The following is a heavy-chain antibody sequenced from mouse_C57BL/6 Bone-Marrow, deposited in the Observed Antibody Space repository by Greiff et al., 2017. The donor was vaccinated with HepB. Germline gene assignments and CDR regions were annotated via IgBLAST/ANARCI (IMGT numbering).Heavy chain of an antibody. CDR3: ARALITTEDWYFDV. CDR2: INYDGSST. CDR1: GFTFSDYY. D-gene: IGHD1-1*01. V-gene: IGHV5-16*01. J-gene: IGHJ1*03. Sequence: EVQRVESEGGLVQPGSSMKLSCTASGFTFSDYYMAWVRQVPEKGLEWVANINYDGSSTYYLDSLKSRFIISRDNAKNILYLQMSSLKSEDTATYYCARALITTEDWYFDVWGTGTTVTVSS.